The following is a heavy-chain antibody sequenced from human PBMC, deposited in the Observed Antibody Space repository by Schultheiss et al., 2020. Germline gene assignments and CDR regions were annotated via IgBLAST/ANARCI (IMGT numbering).Heavy chain of an antibody. CDR1: GGSFSGYY. CDR2: IYYSGTT. CDR3: ARGAILTTVAVAGTLGYFDY. J-gene: IGHJ4*02. D-gene: IGHD6-19*01. Sequence: SETLSLTCAVYGGSFSGYYWSWIRQHPGTGLEWIGYIYYSGTTYYNPSLKSRVTISLDTSKNQFSLKLSSVTAADTAVYYCARGAILTTVAVAGTLGYFDYWGQGTLVNGYS. V-gene: IGHV4-34*01.